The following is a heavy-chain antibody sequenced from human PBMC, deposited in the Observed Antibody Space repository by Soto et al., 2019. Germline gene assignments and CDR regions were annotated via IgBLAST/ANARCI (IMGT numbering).Heavy chain of an antibody. V-gene: IGHV1-2*04. CDR2: INPNSGDT. CDR3: ARGLFFGGNGRWFGA. Sequence: QVQLVQSGAEVKKPGASVKVSCKASGYIFSGYYINWVRQAPGQGLEWMGWINPNSGDTKYAQNFQGWGTMTRDTSLNAAYLEMDRLKSDDTAVYYCARGLFFGGNGRWFGAWCQGTLVTVSS. D-gene: IGHD2-15*01. CDR1: GYIFSGYY. J-gene: IGHJ5*02.